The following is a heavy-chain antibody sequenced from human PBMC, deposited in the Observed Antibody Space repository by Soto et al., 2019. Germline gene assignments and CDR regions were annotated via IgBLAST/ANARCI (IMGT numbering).Heavy chain of an antibody. CDR1: GYTFTTSG. J-gene: IGHJ6*02. Sequence: QVQLVQSGSEVRKPGASVKVSCEASGYTFTTSGISWVRQVPGQGLEWMGWISTYNGDTNSAQNFQGRVLMTADTSTGTAYMELMSLKSDDTAVYYCARQGSWLYYYYGLDVWGQGTTVTVSS. D-gene: IGHD1-26*01. CDR3: ARQGSWLYYYYGLDV. V-gene: IGHV1-18*01. CDR2: ISTYNGDT.